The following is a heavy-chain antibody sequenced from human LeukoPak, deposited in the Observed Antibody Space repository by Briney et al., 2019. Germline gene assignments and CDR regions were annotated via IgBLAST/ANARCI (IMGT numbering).Heavy chain of an antibody. Sequence: ASVKVSCKASGYTFTSYGISWVRQAPGQGLEWMGWISANNGNTNYAQKLQGRVTMTTDTSTSTAYMELRSLRSDDTAVYYCARDHISSPRGYFDYWGQGTLVTVSS. CDR3: ARDHISSPRGYFDY. V-gene: IGHV1-18*01. CDR1: GYTFTSYG. CDR2: ISANNGNT. D-gene: IGHD2-15*01. J-gene: IGHJ4*02.